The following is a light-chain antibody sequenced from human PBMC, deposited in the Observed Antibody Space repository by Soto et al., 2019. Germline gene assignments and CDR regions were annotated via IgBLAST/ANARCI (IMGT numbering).Light chain of an antibody. CDR3: QQRSNWPPRFT. J-gene: IGKJ3*01. CDR2: DAL. V-gene: IGKV3-11*01. CDR1: QSVSSY. Sequence: EIVLTQSPATLSLSPGERATLSCRASQSVSSYLAWYQQNPGQAPRLLIYDALNRATGIPARFSGSGSGTDFTLTISSLEPEDFAVYYGQQRSNWPPRFTFGPGTKVDIK.